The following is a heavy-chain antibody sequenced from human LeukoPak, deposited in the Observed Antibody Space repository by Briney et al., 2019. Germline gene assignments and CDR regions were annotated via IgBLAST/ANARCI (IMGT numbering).Heavy chain of an antibody. CDR3: AKAPYGDYEYYYYYMDV. Sequence: GGSLRLSCAASGFTFSSYWMSWVRQAPGKGLEWVANIKQDGSEKYYVDSVKGRFTISRDNSKNTLYLQMNSLSAEDTAVYYCAKAPYGDYEYYYYYMDVWGKGTTVTISS. V-gene: IGHV3-7*01. CDR2: IKQDGSEK. D-gene: IGHD4-17*01. J-gene: IGHJ6*03. CDR1: GFTFSSYW.